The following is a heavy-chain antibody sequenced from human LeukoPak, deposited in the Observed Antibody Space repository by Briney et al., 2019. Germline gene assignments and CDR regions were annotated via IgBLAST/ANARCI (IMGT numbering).Heavy chain of an antibody. J-gene: IGHJ6*02. CDR3: ARDARLTVTPSNYYYYYGMDV. CDR1: GGTFSSYT. CDR2: IIPILGIA. D-gene: IGHD4-17*01. Sequence: SVKVSCKASGGTFSSYTISWVRQAPGQGLDWMGRIIPILGIANYAQKFQGRVTITADKSTSTAYMELSSLRSEDTAVYYCARDARLTVTPSNYYYYYGMDVWGQGTTVTVSS. V-gene: IGHV1-69*04.